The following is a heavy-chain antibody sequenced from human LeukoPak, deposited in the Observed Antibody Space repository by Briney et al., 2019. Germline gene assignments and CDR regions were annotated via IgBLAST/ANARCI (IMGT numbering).Heavy chain of an antibody. Sequence: GGSLRLSCAASGITFSGYTMNWVRQAPGKGLEWRSSVSSSSSAMSVADSVKGRFTISRDNAKNSLYLQMHSLRDEDTAVYYCARGRTPNPYFDYWGQGTLVAVSS. CDR2: VSSSSSAM. J-gene: IGHJ4*02. V-gene: IGHV3-48*02. CDR3: ARGRTPNPYFDY. CDR1: GITFSGYT. D-gene: IGHD1/OR15-1a*01.